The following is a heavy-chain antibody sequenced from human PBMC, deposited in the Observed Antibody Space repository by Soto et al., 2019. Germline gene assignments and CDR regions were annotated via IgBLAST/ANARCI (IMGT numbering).Heavy chain of an antibody. J-gene: IGHJ4*02. D-gene: IGHD1-26*01. CDR2: INAGNGNT. Sequence: QVQLVQSGAEVKKPGASVKVSCKASGYTFTSYAIHWVRQAPGQRLEWMGWINAGNGNTKYSQKFQGRVTITRDTSASAAYMELSSLRPEDTAVYYCSSGSGTHSPDSWGQGTLVTVSS. CDR1: GYTFTSYA. CDR3: SSGSGTHSPDS. V-gene: IGHV1-3*01.